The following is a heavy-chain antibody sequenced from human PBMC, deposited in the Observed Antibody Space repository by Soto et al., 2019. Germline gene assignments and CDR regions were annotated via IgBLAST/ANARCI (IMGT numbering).Heavy chain of an antibody. CDR2: INLNGGGT. CDR3: AKDSIAAAGADYGMDV. Sequence: ASVQVFCWAAGYTFTGNYMHCGRQAPRQGVEGMGWINLNGGGTNYTKNFQGMVTMTRDTSINTAYIELSRLRSDDTAVYYWAKDSIAAAGADYGMDVWGQGTPVTVSS. CDR1: GYTFTGNY. J-gene: IGHJ6*02. D-gene: IGHD6-13*01. V-gene: IGHV1-2*02.